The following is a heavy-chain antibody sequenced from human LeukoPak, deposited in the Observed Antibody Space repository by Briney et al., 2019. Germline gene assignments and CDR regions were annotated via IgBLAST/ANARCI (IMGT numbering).Heavy chain of an antibody. D-gene: IGHD1-1*01. CDR2: IYPGDSDT. CDR1: GYIFTNSW. J-gene: IGHJ6*02. Sequence: GESLKISCKGSGYIFTNSWIAWVRQLPEKGLDCMGIIYPGDSDTRYSPSFQGQVTISADKSISTAYLQWSSLKASDTAMYYCARQGYSDYGMDVWGQGTTVTVSS. CDR3: ARQGYSDYGMDV. V-gene: IGHV5-51*01.